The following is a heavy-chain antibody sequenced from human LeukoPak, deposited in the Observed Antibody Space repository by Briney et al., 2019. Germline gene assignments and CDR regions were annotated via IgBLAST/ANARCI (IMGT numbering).Heavy chain of an antibody. Sequence: GGSLRLSCAASGFTFAIHATTWARQAPRKGLESVSGISGDGASTHYAESVKGQFTISRDNSQNTLFLQMNSLRVEDTAIYYCAKDSYVSGRPLHTFDVWGQGTMVTVSS. CDR1: GFTFAIHA. CDR3: AKDSYVSGRPLHTFDV. D-gene: IGHD3-10*01. CDR2: ISGDGAST. V-gene: IGHV3-23*01. J-gene: IGHJ3*01.